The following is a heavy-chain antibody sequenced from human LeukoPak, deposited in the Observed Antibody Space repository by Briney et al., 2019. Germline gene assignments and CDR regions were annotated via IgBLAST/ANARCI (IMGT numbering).Heavy chain of an antibody. Sequence: GGSLSLSCAASGSSFRSFGMHWVRQAPGKGLEWLALIWYDGSKTFYADSAKGRFTISRDNSKNTLHLLMTRLRAEDTAIYYSAKDCGLSSSYYFASWRQGTQVAVSS. V-gene: IGHV3-33*06. J-gene: IGHJ4*02. D-gene: IGHD3/OR15-3a*01. CDR3: AKDCGLSSSYYFAS. CDR1: GSSFRSFG. CDR2: IWYDGSKT.